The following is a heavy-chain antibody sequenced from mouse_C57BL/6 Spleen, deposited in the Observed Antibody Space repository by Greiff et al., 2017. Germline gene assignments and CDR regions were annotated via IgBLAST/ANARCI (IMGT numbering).Heavy chain of an antibody. V-gene: IGHV1-52*01. CDR1: GYTFTSYW. J-gene: IGHJ4*01. CDR3: ARKGGIYDGYYDYAMDY. CDR2: IDPSDSET. D-gene: IGHD2-3*01. Sequence: QVHVKQPGAELVRPGSSVKLSCKASGYTFTSYWMHWVKQRPIQGLEWIGNIDPSDSETHYNQKFKDKATLTVDKSSSTAYMQLSSLTSEDSAVYYCARKGGIYDGYYDYAMDYWGQGTSVTVSS.